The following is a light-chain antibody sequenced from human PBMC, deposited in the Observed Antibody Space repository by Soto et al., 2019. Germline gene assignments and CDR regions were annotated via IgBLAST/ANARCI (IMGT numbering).Light chain of an antibody. CDR2: EGS. V-gene: IGLV2-23*01. CDR1: SSDVGSYNL. CDR3: CSYEVSREV. J-gene: IGLJ2*01. Sequence: QSALTQPASVSGSPGQSITISCTGTSSDVGSYNLVSWYQQHPGKAPKLMIYEGSKRPSGVSNRFSGSKSGNTASLTISGLQAEDEADYYCCSYEVSREVFGGGTKLTVL.